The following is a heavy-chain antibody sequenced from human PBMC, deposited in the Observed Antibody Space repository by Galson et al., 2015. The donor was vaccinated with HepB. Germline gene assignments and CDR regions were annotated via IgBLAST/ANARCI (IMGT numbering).Heavy chain of an antibody. CDR2: ISYDGSNK. D-gene: IGHD3-9*01. CDR1: GFTFSSYA. V-gene: IGHV3-30-3*01. J-gene: IGHJ3*02. CDR3: AREMILRYFDLPGSI. Sequence: SLRLSCAASGFTFSSYAMHWVRQAPGKGLEWVAVISYDGSNKYYADSVKGRFTISRDNSKNTLYLQMNSLRAEDTAVYYCAREMILRYFDLPGSIWGQGTMVTVSS.